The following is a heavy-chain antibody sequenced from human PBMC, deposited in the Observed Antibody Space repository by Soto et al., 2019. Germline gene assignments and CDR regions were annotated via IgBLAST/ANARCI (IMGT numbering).Heavy chain of an antibody. CDR3: ARDSLHSSSWYPFYYYYGMDV. CDR1: GGSISSGDYY. V-gene: IGHV4-30-4*01. D-gene: IGHD6-13*01. Sequence: SETLSLTCTVSGGSISSGDYYWSWIRQPPGKGLEWIGYIYYSGSTYYNPSLKSRVTISVDTSKNQFSLKLSSVTAADTAVYYCARDSLHSSSWYPFYYYYGMDVWGQGTTVTVSS. CDR2: IYYSGST. J-gene: IGHJ6*02.